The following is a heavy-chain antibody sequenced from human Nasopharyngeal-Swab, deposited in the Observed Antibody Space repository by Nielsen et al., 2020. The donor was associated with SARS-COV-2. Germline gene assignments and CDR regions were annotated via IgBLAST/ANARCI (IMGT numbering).Heavy chain of an antibody. V-gene: IGHV3-9*01. CDR1: GFTFDDYA. CDR3: AKAPVSVSVAGTFDY. Sequence: GGSLRLSCAASGFTFDDYAMHWVRQAPGKGLEWVSGITWNGNSIDYADSVKGRFTISRDNAKNSLYLQMNSLRTEDTALSYCAKAPVSVSVAGTFDYWGQGTLVTVSS. D-gene: IGHD6-19*01. CDR2: ITWNGNSI. J-gene: IGHJ4*02.